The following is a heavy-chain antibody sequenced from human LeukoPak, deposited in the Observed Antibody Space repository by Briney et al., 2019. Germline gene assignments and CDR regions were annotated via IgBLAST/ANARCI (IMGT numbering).Heavy chain of an antibody. CDR1: GGSINSYY. Sequence: PSETLTLTCIVSGGSINSYYWGWIRQPPGKGLEWLGTMYYSGSTNYSPSLKSRVTISVDAPKKRFSLNVSSVTDADTAVYYCARALWSWEVLRNGAFDIWGQGTMVTVSS. J-gene: IGHJ3*02. CDR3: ARALWSWEVLRNGAFDI. CDR2: MYYSGST. D-gene: IGHD1-26*01. V-gene: IGHV4-59*12.